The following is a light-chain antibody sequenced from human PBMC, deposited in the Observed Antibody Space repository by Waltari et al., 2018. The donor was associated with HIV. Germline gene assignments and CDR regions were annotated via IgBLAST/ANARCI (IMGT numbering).Light chain of an antibody. CDR3: TSYADSNNLVI. CDR1: SSDVGPYDY. V-gene: IGLV2-8*01. J-gene: IGLJ2*01. CDR2: EVN. Sequence: QSALTQPPSASGSPGQSVTISCTGTSSDVGPYDYVSWYQQHPDKAPRLIIYEVNKRPSGVPDRFSGSKSGNTASLTVSGLQAEDEADYYCTSYADSNNLVIFGGGTKVTVL.